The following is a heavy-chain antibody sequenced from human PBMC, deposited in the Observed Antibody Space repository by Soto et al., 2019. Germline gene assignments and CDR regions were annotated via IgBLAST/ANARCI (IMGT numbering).Heavy chain of an antibody. CDR3: VRSNRRYCGNDCYMFDL. Sequence: PGGSLRLSCAASEFMFSNFAMNWVRQSPGKGLEWVALISYDGRHKYYADSVKGRISISRDNSKNILYLQMSALRAEDTARYYCVRSNRRYCGNDCYMFDLWGQGTLVTVSS. CDR2: ISYDGRHK. CDR1: EFMFSNFA. J-gene: IGHJ5*02. V-gene: IGHV3-30*04. D-gene: IGHD2-21*02.